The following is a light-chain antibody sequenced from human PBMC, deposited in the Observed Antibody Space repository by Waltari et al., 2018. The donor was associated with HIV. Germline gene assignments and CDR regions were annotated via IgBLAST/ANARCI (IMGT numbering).Light chain of an antibody. CDR3: QQYNSYHA. CDR1: QSISSW. J-gene: IGKJ1*01. V-gene: IGKV1-5*03. CDR2: KAS. Sequence: TLSASVGDRVTITCRASQSISSWLAWYQQKPGKAPKLLIYKASSLESGVPSRFSGSGSGTEFTLTISSLQPDDFATYYCQQYNSYHAFGQGTKVEIK.